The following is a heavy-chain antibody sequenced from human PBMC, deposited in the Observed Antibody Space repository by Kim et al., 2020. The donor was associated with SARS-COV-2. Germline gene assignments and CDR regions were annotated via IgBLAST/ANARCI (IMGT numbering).Heavy chain of an antibody. CDR3: ARGVPHDAFDI. V-gene: IGHV5-51*01. J-gene: IGHJ3*02. D-gene: IGHD1-1*01. Sequence: RYSPSFQGQVTISADKSISTAYLQWSSLKASDTAMYYCARGVPHDAFDIWGQGTMVTVSS.